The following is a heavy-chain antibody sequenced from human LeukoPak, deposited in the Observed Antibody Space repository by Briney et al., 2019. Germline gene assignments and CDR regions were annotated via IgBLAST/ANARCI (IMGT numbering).Heavy chain of an antibody. CDR3: AKGKGNDILTGYRALYYYGMDV. J-gene: IGHJ6*02. CDR1: GFTFSSYA. Sequence: PGGSLRLSCAASGFTFSSYAMSWVRQAPGKGLEWFSAISGSGGSTYYADSVKGRFTISRDNSKNTLYLQMNSLRAEDTAVYYCAKGKGNDILTGYRALYYYGMDVWGQGTTVTVSS. CDR2: ISGSGGST. D-gene: IGHD3-9*01. V-gene: IGHV3-23*01.